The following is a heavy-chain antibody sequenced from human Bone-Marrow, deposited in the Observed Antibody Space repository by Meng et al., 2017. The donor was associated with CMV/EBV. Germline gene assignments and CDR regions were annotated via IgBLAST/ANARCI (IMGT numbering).Heavy chain of an antibody. CDR1: GFSVSSYF. J-gene: IGHJ4*02. Sequence: GESLKISCAVSGFSVSSYFMTWVRQAPGKGLEYVSFIRSDDSTNYAKTVQGRFTISRDNSKNTVFLQMNSLRAEDTAVYYCARTESSSPHFDYWGQGTLVTVSS. CDR2: IRSDDST. D-gene: IGHD6-6*01. V-gene: IGHV3-53*05. CDR3: ARTESSSPHFDY.